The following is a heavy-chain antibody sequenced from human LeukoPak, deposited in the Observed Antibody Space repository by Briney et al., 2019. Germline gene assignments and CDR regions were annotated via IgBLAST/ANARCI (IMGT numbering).Heavy chain of an antibody. Sequence: AGGSLRLSCAASGFTFSSYAMHWVRQAPGKGLEWVAVISYDGSNKYYADSVKGRFTISRDNSKNTLYLQMNSLRAEDTAVYYCARDNSIAAAPLDYWGQGTLVTVSS. D-gene: IGHD6-13*01. J-gene: IGHJ4*02. CDR1: GFTFSSYA. V-gene: IGHV3-30-3*01. CDR3: ARDNSIAAAPLDY. CDR2: ISYDGSNK.